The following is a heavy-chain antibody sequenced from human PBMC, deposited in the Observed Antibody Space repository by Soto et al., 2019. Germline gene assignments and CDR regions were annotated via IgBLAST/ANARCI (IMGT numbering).Heavy chain of an antibody. CDR3: ARDSYSSGCYYFDY. J-gene: IGHJ4*02. CDR1: GFTFSGYW. D-gene: IGHD6-19*01. Sequence: EVQLVESGGGLVQPGGSLRLSCAASGFTFSGYWMHWVRQVPGKGLVWVSRINSDGSSTSYAVSVKGRFTISRDNAKNTLDLQMNSLRAEDTAVYYCARDSYSSGCYYFDYWGQGTLVTVSS. CDR2: INSDGSST. V-gene: IGHV3-74*01.